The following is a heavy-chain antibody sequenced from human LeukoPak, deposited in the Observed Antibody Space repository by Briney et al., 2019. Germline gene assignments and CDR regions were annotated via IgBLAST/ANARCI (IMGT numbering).Heavy chain of an antibody. CDR2: ISSYNGDT. CDR1: GYSFSSYG. J-gene: IGHJ4*02. CDR3: ARRNDFGDF. D-gene: IGHD4-17*01. Sequence: GASVKVSCKASGYSFSSYGLSWVRQAPGQGLEWMGWISSYNGDTNYAQKLQGRVTMTTDTSTSTAYMELTSPRSDDTAVYYCARRNDFGDFWGQGTLVTVSS. V-gene: IGHV1-18*01.